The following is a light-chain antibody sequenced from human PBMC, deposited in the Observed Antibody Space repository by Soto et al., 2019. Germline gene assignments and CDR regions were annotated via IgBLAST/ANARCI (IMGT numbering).Light chain of an antibody. Sequence: DIQLTQSPFSLSAPVGDRVTITCRASQSISKYLNWYQQKQGKAPKLLIYAASTFHSGVPSRFSGSGSGTDFTLTISSLQPEDFATYYCQQFYGDLSTFGQGTQVDIK. V-gene: IGKV1-39*01. CDR1: QSISKY. J-gene: IGKJ1*01. CDR3: QQFYGDLST. CDR2: AAS.